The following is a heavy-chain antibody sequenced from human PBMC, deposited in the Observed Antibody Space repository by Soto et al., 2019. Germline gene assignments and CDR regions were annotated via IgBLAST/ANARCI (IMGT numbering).Heavy chain of an antibody. Sequence: WTWIRQSPGKGLEWIGEINHSGSTNYNPSLKGRVTMSVDTSKNQFSLKVTSVTAADTAVYFCARGGGSGWYCDYWGQGALVTVSS. J-gene: IGHJ4*02. CDR2: INHSGST. CDR3: ARGGGSGWYCDY. D-gene: IGHD6-19*01. V-gene: IGHV4-34*01.